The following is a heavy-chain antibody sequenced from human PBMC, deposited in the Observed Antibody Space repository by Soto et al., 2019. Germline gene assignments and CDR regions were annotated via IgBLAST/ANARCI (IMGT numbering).Heavy chain of an antibody. D-gene: IGHD5-18*01. Sequence: ASVKVSCKASGYTFTSYDINWVRHATGQGLEWMGWMNPNSGNTGYAQKFQGRVTMTRNTSISTAYMELSSLRSEDTAVYYCARKKYSYGYWSIAPAHDAFDIWGQGTMVTVSS. CDR2: MNPNSGNT. V-gene: IGHV1-8*01. CDR1: GYTFTSYD. CDR3: ARKKYSYGYWSIAPAHDAFDI. J-gene: IGHJ3*02.